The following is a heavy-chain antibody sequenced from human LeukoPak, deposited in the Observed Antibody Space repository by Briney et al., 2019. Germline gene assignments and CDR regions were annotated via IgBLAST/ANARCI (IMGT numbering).Heavy chain of an antibody. V-gene: IGHV6-1*01. CDR2: TYQRSKWYN. J-gene: IGHJ4*02. CDR1: GDIVSSNSAA. D-gene: IGHD6-19*01. Sequence: SQTLSLTCAISGDIVSSNSAAWNWIRQSPSRGLEWLGRTYQRSKWYNDYAVSVKSRITINPDISKNQFSLQLNSVTPEDTAVYYCARSPSPYSSGWYFDYWGQGTLVTVSS. CDR3: ARSPSPYSSGWYFDY.